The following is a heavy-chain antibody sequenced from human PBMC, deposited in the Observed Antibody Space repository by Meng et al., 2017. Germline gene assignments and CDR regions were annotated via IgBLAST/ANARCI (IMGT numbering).Heavy chain of an antibody. CDR2: IDPKSGDT. CDR1: GYNFPDYW. Sequence: QGRRVQLGGEVKKPGASVKVSCKPSGYNFPDYWLHWVRRAPGQGLEWMGRIDPKSGDTHYAQRFQGRVTMTGDTSISTAYMELSGLRSDDTAMYYCARDEDISAAGKLFGDYWGQGTLVTVSS. CDR3: ARDEDISAAGKLFGDY. V-gene: IGHV1-2*06. J-gene: IGHJ4*02. D-gene: IGHD6-13*01.